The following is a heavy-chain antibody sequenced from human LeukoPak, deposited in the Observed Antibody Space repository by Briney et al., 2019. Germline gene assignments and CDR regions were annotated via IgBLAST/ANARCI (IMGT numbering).Heavy chain of an antibody. V-gene: IGHV3-21*01. J-gene: IGHJ4*02. CDR2: ISSNSIYI. Sequence: KAGGSLRLSCEASGFTFSSYSMNWVRQAPGKGLEWVSSISSNSIYIYHADSVKGRFTISRDNAKNSLYLQMNSLRAEDTAVYYCARVGEQQLVRYFDHWGQGALVTVSS. CDR3: ARVGEQQLVRYFDH. D-gene: IGHD6-13*01. CDR1: GFTFSSYS.